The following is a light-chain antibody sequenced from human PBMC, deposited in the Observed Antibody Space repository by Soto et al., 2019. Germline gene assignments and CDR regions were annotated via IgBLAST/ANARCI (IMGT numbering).Light chain of an antibody. CDR2: DAS. Sequence: DLLMTQSPSTLSASVGDRVTITCRASQDISNWLAWYQQKPGKAPKLLIYDASSLESVVPSRFSRSGSGTKFTLTINSLQPDDSATYYCQHYNSYPATFGQGTKVEIK. J-gene: IGKJ1*01. CDR3: QHYNSYPAT. CDR1: QDISNW. V-gene: IGKV1-5*01.